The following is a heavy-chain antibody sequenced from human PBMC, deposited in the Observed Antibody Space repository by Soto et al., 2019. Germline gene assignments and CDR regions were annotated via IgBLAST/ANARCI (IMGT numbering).Heavy chain of an antibody. V-gene: IGHV1-2*04. Sequence: AAVKGSCNASGYTFTGYYMHWVRQAPGQGLEWMGWINPNSGGTNYAQKFQGWVTMTRDTSISTAYMELSRLRSDDTAVYYCARAGYDFWSGTSPYYGMDVWGKGTTVTVSS. J-gene: IGHJ6*04. CDR3: ARAGYDFWSGTSPYYGMDV. CDR1: GYTFTGYY. CDR2: INPNSGGT. D-gene: IGHD3-3*01.